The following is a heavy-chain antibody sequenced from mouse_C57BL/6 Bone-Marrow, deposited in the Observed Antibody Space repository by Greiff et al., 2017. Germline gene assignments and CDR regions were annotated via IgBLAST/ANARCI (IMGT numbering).Heavy chain of an antibody. CDR1: GFTFSSYG. CDR2: ISSGGSYT. J-gene: IGHJ2*01. Sequence: EVKLVESGGDLVKPGGSLKLSCAASGFTFSSYGMSWVRQTPDKRLEWVATISSGGSYTYYPDNVKGRFTISRDNAKNNLYLQMSHLKSEDTAMYYCARDPLYYGNYDYWGQGTTLTVSS. D-gene: IGHD2-1*01. V-gene: IGHV5-4*01. CDR3: ARDPLYYGNYDY.